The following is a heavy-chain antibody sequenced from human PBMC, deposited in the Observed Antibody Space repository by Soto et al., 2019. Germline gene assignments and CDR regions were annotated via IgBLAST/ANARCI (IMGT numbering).Heavy chain of an antibody. V-gene: IGHV3-15*01. Sequence: EVQLLESGGDLAEPGGSLRLSCAASGFAFTHVWMTWVRQAPGRGLEWVGRIKRKIDGETTNYAAPVKGRFTISRDDSKNTLYLQMNSLKTDDSAVCYCAADRYCSSNTCPGAFDIWGQGTTV. CDR1: GFAFTHVW. CDR2: IKRKIDGETT. CDR3: AADRYCSSNTCPGAFDI. J-gene: IGHJ3*02. D-gene: IGHD2-2*01.